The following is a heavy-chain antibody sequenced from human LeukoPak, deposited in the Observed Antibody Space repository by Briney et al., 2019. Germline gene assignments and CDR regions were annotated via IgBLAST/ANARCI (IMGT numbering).Heavy chain of an antibody. CDR1: GGSISSYY. J-gene: IGHJ4*02. D-gene: IGHD1-7*01. CDR2: IYYSGST. Sequence: SETLSLTCTVSGGSISSYYWSWIRQPPGKGLEWIGYIYYSGSTNYNPSLKSRVTISVDTSKNQFSLKLSSVTAADTAVYYCARVYNWNSSGLGAPRDWGRGTQVTVSS. V-gene: IGHV4-59*01. CDR3: ARVYNWNSSGLGAPRD.